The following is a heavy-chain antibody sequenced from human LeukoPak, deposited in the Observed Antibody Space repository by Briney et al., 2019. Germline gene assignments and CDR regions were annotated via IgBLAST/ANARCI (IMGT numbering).Heavy chain of an antibody. D-gene: IGHD3-9*01. CDR1: GFXFSSYS. CDR3: ARDATYYDVLTGKGWFDP. J-gene: IGHJ5*02. Sequence: GGSLRLSCAASGFXFSSYSMNWVRQAPGKGLEWVSSISSSSSYIYYADSVKGRFTISRDNAKNSLYLQMNSLRAEDTAVYYCARDATYYDVLTGKGWFDPWGQGTLVTVSS. CDR2: ISSSSSYI. V-gene: IGHV3-21*01.